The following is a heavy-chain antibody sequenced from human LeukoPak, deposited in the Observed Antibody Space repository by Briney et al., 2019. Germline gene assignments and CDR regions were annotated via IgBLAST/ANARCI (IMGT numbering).Heavy chain of an antibody. Sequence: PSETLSLTCAVYGGSFSGYYWSWIRQPPGKGLEWIGEINHSGCTNYNPSLKSRVTISVDTSKNQFSLKLSSVTAADTAVYYCARSAACCGMDVWGQGTTVTVSS. CDR2: INHSGCT. CDR1: GGSFSGYY. D-gene: IGHD4/OR15-4a*01. V-gene: IGHV4-34*01. J-gene: IGHJ6*02. CDR3: ARSAACCGMDV.